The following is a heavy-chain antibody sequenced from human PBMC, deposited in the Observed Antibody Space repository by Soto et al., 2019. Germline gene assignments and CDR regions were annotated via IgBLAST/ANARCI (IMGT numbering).Heavy chain of an antibody. CDR3: ARDRHWNYVDY. J-gene: IGHJ4*02. Sequence: SETLSLTCTVSGGSISSGGYYWSWIRQHPGKGLEWIGYIYYSGSTYYNPSLKSRVTISVDTSKNQFSLKLSSVTAADTAVYYCARDRHWNYVDYWGQGTLVTVSS. CDR2: IYYSGST. CDR1: GGSISSGGYY. V-gene: IGHV4-31*03. D-gene: IGHD1-1*01.